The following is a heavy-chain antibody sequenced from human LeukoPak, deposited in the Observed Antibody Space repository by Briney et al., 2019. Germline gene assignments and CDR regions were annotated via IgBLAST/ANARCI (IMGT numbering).Heavy chain of an antibody. V-gene: IGHV1-3*04. Sequence: ASVKVSCKASGYTFTNYVIHWVRQAPGQRLEWMGWIHTGNGNTEYSQKFQGRVTFTRDTSTSTVYMELSSLRSEDTAVYYCARVFYFSGTPYDWFDPWGQGTLATVSS. CDR1: GYTFTNYV. J-gene: IGHJ5*02. CDR3: ARVFYFSGTPYDWFDP. CDR2: IHTGNGNT. D-gene: IGHD3-10*01.